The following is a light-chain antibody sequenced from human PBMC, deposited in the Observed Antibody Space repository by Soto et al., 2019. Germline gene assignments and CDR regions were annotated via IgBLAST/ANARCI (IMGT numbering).Light chain of an antibody. CDR3: ASYTIKTTYV. Sequence: QSVLTQPASVSGSPGQSITISCTGTHVDVGGYNYVSWYQHYPRKAPTLLIFAVSNRLSGVSNRFSGSKSGNTSSLTISGLQSEDEADYYCASYTIKTTYVFGSGTKVTVL. J-gene: IGLJ1*01. V-gene: IGLV2-14*01. CDR1: HVDVGGYNY. CDR2: AVS.